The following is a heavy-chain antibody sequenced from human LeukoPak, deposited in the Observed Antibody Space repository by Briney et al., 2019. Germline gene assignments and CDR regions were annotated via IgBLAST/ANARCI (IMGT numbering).Heavy chain of an antibody. V-gene: IGHV4-34*01. Sequence: SETLSLTCAVYGGSFSGYYWSWIRQPPGKGLEWIGEINHSGSTNYNPSLKSRVTISVDTSENQFSLKLSSVTAADTAVYYCARRFDPWGQGTLVTVSS. J-gene: IGHJ5*02. CDR3: ARRFDP. CDR1: GGSFSGYY. CDR2: INHSGST.